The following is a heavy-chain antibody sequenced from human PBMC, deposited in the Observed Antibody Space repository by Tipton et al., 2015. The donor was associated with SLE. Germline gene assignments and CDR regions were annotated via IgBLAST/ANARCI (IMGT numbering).Heavy chain of an antibody. Sequence: TLSLTCTVSGYSISSAYYWGWIRQPPGKGLESIGTIYYSGSTYYNPSLKSRVTISVDTSKNQFSLKLSSVTAADTAVFFCARDAYDNSDYYYGNAFDFWGQGTMVTVSS. CDR3: ARDAYDNSDYYYGNAFDF. D-gene: IGHD3-22*01. V-gene: IGHV4-38-2*02. J-gene: IGHJ3*01. CDR1: GYSISSAYY. CDR2: IYYSGST.